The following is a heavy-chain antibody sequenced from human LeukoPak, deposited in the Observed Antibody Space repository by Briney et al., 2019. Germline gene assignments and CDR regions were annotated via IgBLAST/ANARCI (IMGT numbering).Heavy chain of an antibody. CDR2: IYSGSST. CDR1: GFTVSSSY. CDR3: ARGSGYYYYFDY. Sequence: PGGSLRLSCAASGFTVSSSYMSWVRQAPGKGLEWVSVIYSGSSTYYADSVKGRFTISRDNSKNRLYLQMNSLRAEDTAVYYCARGSGYYYYFDYWGQGTLVTVSS. D-gene: IGHD3-22*01. V-gene: IGHV3-66*01. J-gene: IGHJ4*02.